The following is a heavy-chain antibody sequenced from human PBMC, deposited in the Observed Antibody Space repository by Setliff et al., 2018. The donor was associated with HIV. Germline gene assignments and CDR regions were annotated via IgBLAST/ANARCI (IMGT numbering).Heavy chain of an antibody. CDR2: MNPDSRNT. Sequence: GASVKVSCKPSGYTFTNYDINWVRQAAGQGLEWMGWMNPDSRNTGYAQRFEGSVTMTWDTSISTAYMELNNVKFEDTAVYYCARGREEQWPVLADCLFDFWGQGTLVTVSS. J-gene: IGHJ4*02. D-gene: IGHD6-19*01. CDR3: ARGREEQWPVLADCLFDF. CDR1: GYTFTNYD. V-gene: IGHV1-8*02.